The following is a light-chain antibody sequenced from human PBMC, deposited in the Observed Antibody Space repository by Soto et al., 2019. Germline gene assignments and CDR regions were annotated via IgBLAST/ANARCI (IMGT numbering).Light chain of an antibody. CDR3: SSYTNINTRACV. J-gene: IGLJ1*01. Sequence: VLTQPASVSGSPGQSITISCTGTSGDIGSYNRVSWYQQHPGKAPKLIIYEVTDRPSGVSNRFSGSKSGNTASRTISGLQAEDEAEYYCSSYTNINTRACVFGTGTKVTVL. V-gene: IGLV2-14*01. CDR2: EVT. CDR1: SGDIGSYNR.